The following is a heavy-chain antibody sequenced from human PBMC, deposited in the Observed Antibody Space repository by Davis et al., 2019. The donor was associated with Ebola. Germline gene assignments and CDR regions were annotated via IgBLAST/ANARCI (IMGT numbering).Heavy chain of an antibody. D-gene: IGHD3-16*01. J-gene: IGHJ6*02. CDR3: ARSLMRGSGLYYYYYGMDV. V-gene: IGHV1-2*06. CDR1: GYTFTGYY. CDR2: INPNSGGT. Sequence: AASVKVSCKASGYTFTGYYMHWVRQAPGQGLEWMGRINPNSGGTNYAQKFQGRVTMTRDTSISTAYMELRRLRSDDTAVYYCARSLMRGSGLYYYYYGMDVWGQGTTVTVSS.